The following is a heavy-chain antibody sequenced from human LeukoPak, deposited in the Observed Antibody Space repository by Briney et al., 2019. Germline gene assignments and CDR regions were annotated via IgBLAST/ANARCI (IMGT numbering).Heavy chain of an antibody. CDR3: ASVRSPTYHYYDSSGYSHNYYYYGMDV. CDR2: ISSSSSTI. Sequence: GGSLRLSCAASGFTFSSYSMNWVRQAPGKGLEWVSYISSSSSTIYYADSVKGRFTISRDNAKNPPYLQMNSLRAEDTAVYYCASVRSPTYHYYDSSGYSHNYYYYGMDVWGQGTSVTVSS. V-gene: IGHV3-48*04. CDR1: GFTFSSYS. J-gene: IGHJ6*02. D-gene: IGHD3-22*01.